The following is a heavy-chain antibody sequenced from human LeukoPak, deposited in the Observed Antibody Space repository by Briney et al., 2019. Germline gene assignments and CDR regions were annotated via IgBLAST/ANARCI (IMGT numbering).Heavy chain of an antibody. V-gene: IGHV4-4*07. D-gene: IGHD2-2*01. CDR1: GGSISSYY. J-gene: IGHJ6*03. CDR3: ARAAAAISYYYYYMDV. Sequence: PSETLSLTCTVSGGSISSYYWSWIRQPAGKGLEWIGRIYTSGSTNYNPSLKSRVTMSVDTSKNQFSLKLSSVTAADTAVYYCARAAAAISYYYYYMDVWGKGTTVTVSS. CDR2: IYTSGST.